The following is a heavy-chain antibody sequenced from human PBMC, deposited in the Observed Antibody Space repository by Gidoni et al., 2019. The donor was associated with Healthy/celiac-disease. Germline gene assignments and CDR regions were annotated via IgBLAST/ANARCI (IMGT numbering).Heavy chain of an antibody. V-gene: IGHV3-7*01. CDR2: IKQDGSEK. CDR1: GFTFSSYW. J-gene: IGHJ6*03. Sequence: EVQLVESGGGLVQPGGSLRLSCAASGFTFSSYWLSWVRQAPGKGLEWVANIKQDGSEKYYVDSVKGRFTISRDNAKNSLYLQMNSLRAEDTAVYYCARVGMGCSSTSCYKYYYYYMDVWGKGTTVTVSS. CDR3: ARVGMGCSSTSCYKYYYYYMDV. D-gene: IGHD2-2*02.